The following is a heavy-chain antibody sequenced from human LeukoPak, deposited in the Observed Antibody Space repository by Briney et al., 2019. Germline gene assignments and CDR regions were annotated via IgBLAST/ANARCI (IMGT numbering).Heavy chain of an antibody. J-gene: IGHJ3*02. D-gene: IGHD3-10*01. CDR3: AAEYGSGSFSSAFAI. Sequence: GTSVKVPYKASGFTFTSSVVLGVRQARGQRLEWIGWIVVGSGNTNYAQKFQERVTITRDMSTSTANMELSSLRSEDTAVYYCAAEYGSGSFSSAFAIEGQGKVVTVSS. CDR1: GFTFTSSV. V-gene: IGHV1-58*01. CDR2: IVVGSGNT.